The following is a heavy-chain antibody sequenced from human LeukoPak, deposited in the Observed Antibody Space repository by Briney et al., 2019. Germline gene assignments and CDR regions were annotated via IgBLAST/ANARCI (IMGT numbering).Heavy chain of an antibody. J-gene: IGHJ4*02. CDR2: IWYDGSNG. CDR1: GFTFSNYG. Sequence: GGSLRLSCAASGFTFSNYGMHWVRQAPGKGLEWVAVIWYDGSNGYYADSVKGRFTISRDNSKNTLYLQMNSLRAEDTAVYYCAPSIAVAGWFDYWGQGTLVTVSS. V-gene: IGHV3-33*01. CDR3: APSIAVAGWFDY. D-gene: IGHD6-19*01.